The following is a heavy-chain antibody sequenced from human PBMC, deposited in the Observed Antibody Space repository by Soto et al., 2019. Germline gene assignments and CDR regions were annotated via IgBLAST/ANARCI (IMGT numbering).Heavy chain of an antibody. V-gene: IGHV3-74*03. CDR1: AFSLSPYW. CDR2: LSSDGFGA. Sequence: CLRVSCAPSAFSLSPYWVRWVRPVPGRGLEWVARLSSDGFGAAYADSVKGRFFISRDIARNTLSLQMNSLRADDTAVYYCASDLGGPDYWGRGTSVTVSS. J-gene: IGHJ4*02. CDR3: ASDLGGPDY. D-gene: IGHD3-16*01.